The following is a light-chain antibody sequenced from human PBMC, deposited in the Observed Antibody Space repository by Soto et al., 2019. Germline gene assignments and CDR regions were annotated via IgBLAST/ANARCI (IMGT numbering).Light chain of an antibody. Sequence: EVVLTQSPGTLSLSPGDGASLSCRASQTVPNNDLAWYQHKAGQPPRLLISSAYSRATGVPDRFRGSGSGTDFTLTISRREPEDFAVYYCQHYARSLQTFGPGTKL. J-gene: IGKJ3*01. CDR3: QHYARSLQT. CDR1: QTVPNND. CDR2: SAY. V-gene: IGKV3-20*01.